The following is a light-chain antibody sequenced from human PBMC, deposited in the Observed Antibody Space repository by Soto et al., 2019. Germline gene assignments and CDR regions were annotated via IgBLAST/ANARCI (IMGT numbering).Light chain of an antibody. CDR3: QQYGS. J-gene: IGKJ1*01. V-gene: IGKV3-20*01. CDR1: QSVSSSY. CDR2: GAS. Sequence: EIVLTQSPGTLSLSPGERATLSCRASQSVSSSYLAWYQQKPGQAPRLLIYGASSRATGIPDRFSGSGSGTDFTLTISRLEPYDFAVYYCQQYGSVGQGTKVAIK.